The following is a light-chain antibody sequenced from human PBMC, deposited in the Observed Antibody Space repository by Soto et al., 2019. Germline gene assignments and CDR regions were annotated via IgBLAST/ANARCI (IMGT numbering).Light chain of an antibody. J-gene: IGLJ2*01. CDR3: CSYVGSSTLV. Sequence: QSVLTQPASVSGSPGQSITISCTGTSSDVGTNDVVSWYQQNPGKAPKLIIYEDNKWPSGVSNRFSASKSGNTASLTISGLQAEDEANYHCCSYVGSSTLVFGGGTKLTVL. CDR1: SSDVGTNDV. V-gene: IGLV2-23*01. CDR2: EDN.